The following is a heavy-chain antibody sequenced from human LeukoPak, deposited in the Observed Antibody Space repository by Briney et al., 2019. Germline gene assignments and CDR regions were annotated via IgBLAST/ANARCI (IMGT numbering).Heavy chain of an antibody. Sequence: GGSLRLSCAASGFTFSSYGMHWVRRAPGKGLEWVAVIWYDGSNKYYADSVKGRFTISRDNSKNTLYLQMNSLRAEDTAVYYCARGEKITIFGVAARGQGTLVTVSS. CDR3: ARGEKITIFGVAA. CDR2: IWYDGSNK. J-gene: IGHJ4*02. D-gene: IGHD3-3*01. CDR1: GFTFSSYG. V-gene: IGHV3-33*01.